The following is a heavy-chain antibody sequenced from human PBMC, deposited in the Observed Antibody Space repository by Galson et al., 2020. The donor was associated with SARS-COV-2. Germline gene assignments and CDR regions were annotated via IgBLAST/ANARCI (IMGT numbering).Heavy chain of an antibody. D-gene: IGHD3-22*01. J-gene: IGHJ4*02. V-gene: IGHV4-39*01. CDR2: ISYSGNT. CDR1: GGSIRSNDHF. CDR3: ARHLDTTGYYRDY. Sequence: SETLSLTCAVSGGSIRSNDHFWGWIRQPPGKGLEWIGSISYSGNTYYSPSLKNRLTISIESSKNQFSLRLFSVTAADTAVYFCARHLDTTGYYRDYWGQGTLVTVSS.